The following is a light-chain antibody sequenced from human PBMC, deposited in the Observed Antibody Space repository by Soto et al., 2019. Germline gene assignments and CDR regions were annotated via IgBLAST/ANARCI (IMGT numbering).Light chain of an antibody. CDR1: QSVSSN. J-gene: IGKJ1*01. CDR3: QQYNNWPPWT. Sequence: EIVMTQSPATLSVSPGERATLSCRASQSVSSNLAWYQQKPCQAPRLLIYGASTRATGIPARFSGSWSGTEFTLTISSLQSEDFAVYYCQQYNNWPPWTFGQGTKVHIK. CDR2: GAS. V-gene: IGKV3-15*01.